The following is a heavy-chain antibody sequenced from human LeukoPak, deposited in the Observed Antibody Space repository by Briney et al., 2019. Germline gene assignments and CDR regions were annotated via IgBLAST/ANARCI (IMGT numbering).Heavy chain of an antibody. CDR1: GYTFTSYY. D-gene: IGHD4-23*01. J-gene: IGHJ5*02. CDR2: INPSGGST. CDR3: ARDNSVEDTAWWFDP. V-gene: IGHV1-46*01. Sequence: ASVKVSCKASGYTFTSYYMHWVRQAPGQGLEWMGIINPSGGSTSYAQKFQGRVTMTRDMSTSTDYMELSSLRPEDMAVYYCARDNSVEDTAWWFDPWGQGTLVTVSS.